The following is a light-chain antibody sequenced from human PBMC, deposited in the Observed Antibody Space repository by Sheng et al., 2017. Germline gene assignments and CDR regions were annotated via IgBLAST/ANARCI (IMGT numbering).Light chain of an antibody. CDR1: QSVFYSSNNENY. CDR2: WAS. CDR3: QQYYTTPFT. Sequence: DIVMTQSPDSLAVSLGERATINCKSSQSVFYSSNNENYLAWYQHKPGQPPRLLIYWASTRESGVPDRFSGSGSWTDFTLTISSLQAEDVAVYYCQQYYTTPFTFGQGTKLEIK. V-gene: IGKV4-1*01. J-gene: IGKJ2*01.